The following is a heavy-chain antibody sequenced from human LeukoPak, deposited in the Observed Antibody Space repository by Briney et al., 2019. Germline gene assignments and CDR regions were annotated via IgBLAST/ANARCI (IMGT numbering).Heavy chain of an antibody. CDR2: LHPGDSDT. J-gene: IGHJ4*02. CDR1: GYSLSNYW. CDR3: ARRGIAAPPGDY. V-gene: IGHV5-51*01. Sequence: GESLRISCQGSGYSLSNYWIAWVRQMPGKGLEWMGILHPGDSDTRYSPSFQGQVTISADKSISTAYLQWSSLKASDTAMYYCARRGIAAPPGDYWGQGTLVTVSS. D-gene: IGHD6-6*01.